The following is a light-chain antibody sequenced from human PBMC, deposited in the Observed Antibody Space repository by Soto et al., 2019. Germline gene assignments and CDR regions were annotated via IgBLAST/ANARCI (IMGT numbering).Light chain of an antibody. Sequence: QSALTQPASVSGSPGQSTTISCTGTSSDVGGYNYVSWYQQHPGKAPKLMIYEVSNRPSGVSNRFSGSKSGNTASLTISGLQAEDEAEYYCSSYTSINTWVFGGGTKVTVL. V-gene: IGLV2-14*01. CDR3: SSYTSINTWV. CDR2: EVS. J-gene: IGLJ3*02. CDR1: SSDVGGYNY.